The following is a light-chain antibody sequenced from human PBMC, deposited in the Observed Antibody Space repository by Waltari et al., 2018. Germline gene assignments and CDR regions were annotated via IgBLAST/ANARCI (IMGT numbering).Light chain of an antibody. CDR1: SSDVGSNNL. J-gene: IGLJ1*01. Sequence: QSALTQPASVSGSPGQSITISCTGTSSDVGSNNLVSWYQQHPGKAPKLMIYEGSKRPSGVSNRFSSSKSGNTASLTISGLQAEDEADYYCCSYAGSSTYVFGTGTKVTVL. V-gene: IGLV2-23*01. CDR3: CSYAGSSTYV. CDR2: EGS.